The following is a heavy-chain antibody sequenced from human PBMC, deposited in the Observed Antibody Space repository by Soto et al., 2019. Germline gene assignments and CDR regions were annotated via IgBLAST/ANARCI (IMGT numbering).Heavy chain of an antibody. CDR3: ARVRQASYYFDY. D-gene: IGHD2-2*01. CDR1: GGSISSYY. Sequence: SETLSLTCTVSGGSISSYYWSWIRQPPGKGLEWIGYIYYSGSTNYNPSLKNRVTISVDTSKNQFSLKLSSVTAADTAVYYCARVRQASYYFDYWGQGTLVTVSS. J-gene: IGHJ4*02. CDR2: IYYSGST. V-gene: IGHV4-59*01.